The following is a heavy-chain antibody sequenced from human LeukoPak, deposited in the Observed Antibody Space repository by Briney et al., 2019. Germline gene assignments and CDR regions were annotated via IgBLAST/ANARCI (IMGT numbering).Heavy chain of an antibody. J-gene: IGHJ5*02. CDR1: GYTFTGYY. V-gene: IGHV1-2*02. Sequence: ASVKVSCKASGYTFTGYYMHWVRQAPGQGLEWMGWINPNSGGTNYAQKFQGRVTMTRDTSISTAYMELSRLRSDDTAVYYCARDLWFGELLTFDPWGQGTLVTVSS. CDR3: ARDLWFGELLTFDP. D-gene: IGHD3-10*01. CDR2: INPNSGGT.